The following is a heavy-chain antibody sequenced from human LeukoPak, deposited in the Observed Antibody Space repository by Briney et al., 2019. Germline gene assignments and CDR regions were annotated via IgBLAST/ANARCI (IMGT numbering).Heavy chain of an antibody. Sequence: GASVKVSCKASGYTFTAYYMHWVRQAPGQGPEWMGWINPNSGGTNYAQKFQGRVTMTRDTSISTAYMELSRLISDDTAVYYCARDPGDGYNPLDYWGQGTLVTVSS. V-gene: IGHV1-2*02. CDR3: ARDPGDGYNPLDY. J-gene: IGHJ4*02. CDR1: GYTFTAYY. CDR2: INPNSGGT. D-gene: IGHD5-24*01.